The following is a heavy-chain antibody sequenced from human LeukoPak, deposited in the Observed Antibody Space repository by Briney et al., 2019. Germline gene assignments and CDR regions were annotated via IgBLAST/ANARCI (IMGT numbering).Heavy chain of an antibody. V-gene: IGHV3-20*04. CDR3: ARVPTAGYGSGWYYFDY. CDR2: INWSAGST. D-gene: IGHD6-19*01. CDR1: GFTFDDYD. Sequence: GGSLRLSCAASGFTFDDYDMSWVRQAPGKGLEWVSDINWSAGSTDYADSVKGRFTISRDNAKNSLYLQMNSLRAEDTALYYCARVPTAGYGSGWYYFDYWGQGTLVTVSS. J-gene: IGHJ4*02.